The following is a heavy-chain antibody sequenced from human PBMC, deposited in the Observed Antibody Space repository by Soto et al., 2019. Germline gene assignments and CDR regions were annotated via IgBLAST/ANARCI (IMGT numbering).Heavy chain of an antibody. CDR3: ARIRGYCSGGSCYYYYYAMDV. J-gene: IGHJ6*02. V-gene: IGHV2-26*01. D-gene: IGHD2-15*01. CDR1: GFSLTAANMG. Sequence: SGPTLVNPTETLTLTCTVSGFSLTAANMGVSWIRQPPGKALEWLAHILSNDEEVYSTSLENRLTISKDTSKSQVVLTLTDIDPLDTATYYCARIRGYCSGGSCYYYYYAMDVWGQGTTVTV. CDR2: ILSNDEE.